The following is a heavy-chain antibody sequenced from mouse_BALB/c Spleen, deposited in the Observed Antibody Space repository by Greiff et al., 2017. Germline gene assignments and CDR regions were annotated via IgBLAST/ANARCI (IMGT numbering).Heavy chain of an antibody. J-gene: IGHJ4*01. Sequence: EVKLVESGGGLVQPGGSRKLSCAASGFTFSSFGMHWVRQAPEKGLEWVAYISSGSSTIYYADTVKGRFTISRDNPKNTLFLQMTSLRSEDTAMYYCARGGITTAYYAMDYWGQGTSVTVSS. CDR3: ARGGITTAYYAMDY. CDR1: GFTFSSFG. CDR2: ISSGSSTI. D-gene: IGHD2-4*01. V-gene: IGHV5-17*02.